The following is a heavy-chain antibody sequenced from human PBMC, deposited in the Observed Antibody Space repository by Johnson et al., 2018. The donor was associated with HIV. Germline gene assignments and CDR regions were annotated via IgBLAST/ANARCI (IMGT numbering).Heavy chain of an antibody. V-gene: IGHV3-66*01. J-gene: IGHJ3*02. CDR2: IYSGGST. Sequence: VQLVESGGGLVQPGGSLRLSCAASGFAVSSNYMSWVRQAPGKGLEWVSVIYSGGSTYSADSVKGRFTISRDNAKNSLYLQMNSLRAEDTAVYYCAREYEAFDIWGQGTMVTVSS. CDR3: AREYEAFDI. CDR1: GFAVSSNY.